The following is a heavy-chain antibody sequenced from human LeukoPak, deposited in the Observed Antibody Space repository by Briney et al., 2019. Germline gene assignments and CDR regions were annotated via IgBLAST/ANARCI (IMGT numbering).Heavy chain of an antibody. V-gene: IGHV3-30-3*01. CDR1: GFTFSSYA. Sequence: GGSLRLSCAASGFTFSSYAMHWVRQAPGKGLEWVAVISYDGSNKYYADSVKGRFTISRDNSKKTLYLQMNSLRAEDTAVYYCARMPGIAAAEHETSFDYWGQGTLVTVSS. J-gene: IGHJ4*02. CDR2: ISYDGSNK. D-gene: IGHD6-13*01. CDR3: ARMPGIAAAEHETSFDY.